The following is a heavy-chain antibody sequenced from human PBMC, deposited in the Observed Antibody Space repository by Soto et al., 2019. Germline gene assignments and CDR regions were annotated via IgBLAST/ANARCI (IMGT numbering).Heavy chain of an antibody. D-gene: IGHD5-12*01. V-gene: IGHV4-59*01. Sequence: SQTLRLTGIVCGGSIISYHWSCLRQLPEKGLGWLAYTSYTGNTNYNPSFQSRVTISIDTSNNQLSLKMTSMTAADTAVYYCARDIRAGCTGYFDPWGQGTLVT. CDR1: GGSIISYH. CDR2: TSYTGNT. CDR3: ARDIRAGCTGYFDP. J-gene: IGHJ5*02.